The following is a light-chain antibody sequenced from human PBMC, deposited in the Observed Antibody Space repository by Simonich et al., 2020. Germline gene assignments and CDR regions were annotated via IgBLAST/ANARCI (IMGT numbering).Light chain of an antibody. Sequence: DIGMTKSPATLSVSPGERATLSCRASQSVSINFAWDQQKPGQAPRLLYYGASTRATGIPARFSGSGSGTEFTLTISSLQSEDFAVYYCQQYNNWPYTFGQGTKLEIK. J-gene: IGKJ2*01. V-gene: IGKV3-15*01. CDR2: GAS. CDR3: QQYNNWPYT. CDR1: QSVSIN.